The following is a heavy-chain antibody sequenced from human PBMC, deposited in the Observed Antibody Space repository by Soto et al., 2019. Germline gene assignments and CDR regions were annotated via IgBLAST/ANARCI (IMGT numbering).Heavy chain of an antibody. V-gene: IGHV4-4*02. J-gene: IGHJ4*02. CDR3: AARHFWSGHWTDTRLDY. CDR1: GESINSSHG. D-gene: IGHD3-3*02. Sequence: AETLSLTCAVSGESINSSHGWNWVRQPPGKGLEWIGQISHSGSTNYNPSLTSRVTISVDKSRNHFSLKLTSVTAADTAVYYCAARHFWSGHWTDTRLDYWGQRTLVTVSS. CDR2: ISHSGST.